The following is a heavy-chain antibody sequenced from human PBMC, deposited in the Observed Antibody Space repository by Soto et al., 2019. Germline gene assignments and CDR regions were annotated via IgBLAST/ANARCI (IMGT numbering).Heavy chain of an antibody. D-gene: IGHD4-17*01. V-gene: IGHV1-18*04. CDR3: ARVVKAGDYGDYGRYYFDY. CDR2: ISAYSGNT. J-gene: IGHJ4*01. CDR1: GYTFTTYG. Sequence: QVQLVQSGAEVKKPGASVKVSCKASGYTFTTYGITWVRQAPGQGLEWMGWISAYSGNTNNAQKLQGRLNVTTDTSTNTAYMDLRSLRFDDTAVYYCARVVKAGDYGDYGRYYFDYWGHGTLVTVSS.